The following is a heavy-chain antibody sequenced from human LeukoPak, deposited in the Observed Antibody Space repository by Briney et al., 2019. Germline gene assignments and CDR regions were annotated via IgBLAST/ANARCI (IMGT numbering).Heavy chain of an antibody. D-gene: IGHD3-22*01. Sequence: ASVKVSCKASGYTFTSYDINWVRQATGQGLEWMGWMNPNSGNTGYAQKFQGRVTMTRNTSISTAYMELSSLRSEDTAVYYCARGLGDSSGYYYPDFDYWGQGTLVTVSS. CDR1: GYTFTSYD. J-gene: IGHJ4*02. CDR2: MNPNSGNT. V-gene: IGHV1-8*01. CDR3: ARGLGDSSGYYYPDFDY.